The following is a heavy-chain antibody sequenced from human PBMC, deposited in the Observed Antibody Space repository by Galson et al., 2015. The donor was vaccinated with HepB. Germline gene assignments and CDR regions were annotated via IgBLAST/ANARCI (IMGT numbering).Heavy chain of an antibody. CDR2: ISSSSSTI. CDR1: GFTFSSGS. V-gene: IGHV3-48*02. CDR3: ARDKYSYDLVPFDY. J-gene: IGHJ4*02. Sequence: ALRLSSAPCGFTFSSGSMNWAGQAPGNGLEWVSYISSSSSTINYADSVKRRFTISRDNAKNSLYLQMNSLRDEDTAVYYCARDKYSYDLVPFDYWGQGTLVTVSS. D-gene: IGHD5-18*01.